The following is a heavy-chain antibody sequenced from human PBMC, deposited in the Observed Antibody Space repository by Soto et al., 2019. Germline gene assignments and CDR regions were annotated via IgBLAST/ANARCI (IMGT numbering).Heavy chain of an antibody. V-gene: IGHV1-3*01. CDR3: ARGLKYYYGSGSYFDI. CDR1: GYTFTSYA. Sequence: QVQLVQSGAEVKKPGASVKVSCKASGYTFTSYAMHWVRQAPGQRLEWMGWINAGNGNTKYSQKFQGRVTITRDTSASTAYMELSSLRSEDTAVYYCARGLKYYYGSGSYFDIWGQGTMVTVSS. D-gene: IGHD3-10*01. J-gene: IGHJ3*02. CDR2: INAGNGNT.